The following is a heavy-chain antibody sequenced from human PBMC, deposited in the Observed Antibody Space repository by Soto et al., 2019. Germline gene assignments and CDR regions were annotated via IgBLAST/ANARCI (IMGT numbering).Heavy chain of an antibody. D-gene: IGHD3-10*01. J-gene: IGHJ6*02. CDR1: GGSISSSSYY. CDR2: IYYSGST. CDR3: ARRGGWFGELFGYYYGMDV. Sequence: PSETLSLTCTVSGGSISSSSYYWGWIRQPPGKGLEWIGSIYYSGSTYYNPSLKSRVTISVDTSKNQFSLKLSSVTAADTAVYYCARRGGWFGELFGYYYGMDVWGQGTTVS. V-gene: IGHV4-39*01.